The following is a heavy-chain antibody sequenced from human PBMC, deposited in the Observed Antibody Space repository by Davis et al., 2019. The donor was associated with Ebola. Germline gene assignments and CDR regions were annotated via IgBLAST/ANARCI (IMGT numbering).Heavy chain of an antibody. Sequence: SETLSLTCAVYGGSFRGYYCSWIRQPPGKGLEWIGEITHTGNTNYNPSFKSRVTISVDTSKNQFSLGLSSVTAADTAVYYCARAQVDMTTGARWGSDYWGRGTLVTVSS. V-gene: IGHV4-34*01. CDR1: GGSFRGYY. J-gene: IGHJ4*02. CDR3: ARAQVDMTTGARWGSDY. CDR2: ITHTGNT. D-gene: IGHD5-24*01.